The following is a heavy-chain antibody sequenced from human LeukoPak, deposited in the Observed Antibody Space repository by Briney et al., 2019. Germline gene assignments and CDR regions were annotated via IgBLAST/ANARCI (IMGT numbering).Heavy chain of an antibody. D-gene: IGHD2-2*01. V-gene: IGHV4-59*01. CDR3: ARLPGAPTYYYYGMDV. CDR2: IYYSGST. J-gene: IGHJ6*02. CDR1: GFTFSSYW. Sequence: GSLRLSCAASGFTFSSYWMSWIRQPPGKGLEWIGYIYYSGSTNYNPSLKSRVTISVDTSKNQFSLKLSSVTAADTAVYYCARLPGAPTYYYYGMDVWGQGTTVTVSS.